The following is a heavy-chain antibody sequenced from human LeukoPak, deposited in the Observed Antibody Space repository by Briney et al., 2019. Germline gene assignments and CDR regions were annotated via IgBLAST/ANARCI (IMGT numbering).Heavy chain of an antibody. CDR2: ITSSSSYI. CDR1: GFTFSTYA. J-gene: IGHJ4*02. D-gene: IGHD2-15*01. Sequence: PGGSLRLSCAASGFTFSTYAMSWVRQAPGKGLEWVSSITSSSSYIYYADSVKGRFTISRDNAKNSLYLQMNSLRAEDTAVYYCARLYCSGGSCHYFDYWGQGTLVTVSS. V-gene: IGHV3-21*01. CDR3: ARLYCSGGSCHYFDY.